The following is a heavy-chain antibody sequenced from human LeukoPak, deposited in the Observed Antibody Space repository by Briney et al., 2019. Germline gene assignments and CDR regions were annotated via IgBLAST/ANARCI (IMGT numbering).Heavy chain of an antibody. Sequence: PGGSLRLSCAASGFRFDDYGMNWVRQVPGKGLEWISGINWNGGSTGYGDSVKGRFTISRDNAENSLYLQMNSLRAEDTALYYCARAVDNYYGSGSYAYWGQGALSPSP. CDR3: ARAVDNYYGSGSYAY. CDR1: GFRFDDYG. V-gene: IGHV3-20*04. D-gene: IGHD3-10*01. CDR2: INWNGGST. J-gene: IGHJ4*02.